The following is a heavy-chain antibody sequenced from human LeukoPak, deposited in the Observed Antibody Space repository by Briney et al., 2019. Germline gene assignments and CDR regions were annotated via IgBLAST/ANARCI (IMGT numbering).Heavy chain of an antibody. CDR1: GYTFTGHY. Sequence: ASVEVSCKASGYTFTGHYIHWIRQAPGQGLEWMGWINPNSGGTKYAQKFQGRLTVTRDTSTSTAYMELSGLRADDAAAYYCARVDYCTKGVCINFDLWGQGTLVTVSS. J-gene: IGHJ4*02. CDR2: INPNSGGT. D-gene: IGHD2-8*01. V-gene: IGHV1-2*02. CDR3: ARVDYCTKGVCINFDL.